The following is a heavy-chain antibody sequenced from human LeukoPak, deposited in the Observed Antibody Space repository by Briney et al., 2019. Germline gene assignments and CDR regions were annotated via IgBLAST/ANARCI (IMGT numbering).Heavy chain of an antibody. J-gene: IGHJ6*02. CDR2: ISWNSGSI. CDR3: AKGVFGSYLDQYYYYYGMDV. Sequence: GRSLRLSCAASGFTFDDYAMHWVRQAPGKGLEWVSGISWNSGSISYADSVKGRFTISRDNAKNSLYLQMNSLRAEDTALYYCAKGVFGSYLDQYYYYYGMDVWGQGTTVTVSS. CDR1: GFTFDDYA. V-gene: IGHV3-9*01. D-gene: IGHD3-10*01.